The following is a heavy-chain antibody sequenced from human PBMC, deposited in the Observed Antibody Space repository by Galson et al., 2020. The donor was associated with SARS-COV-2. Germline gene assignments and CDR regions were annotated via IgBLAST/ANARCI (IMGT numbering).Heavy chain of an antibody. CDR1: GGSISSYY. Sequence: SETLSLTCTVSGGSISSYYWSWIRQPAGKGLEWIGRIYTSGSTNYNPSLKSRVTMSVDTSKNQFSLKLSSVTAADTAVYYCARDAYDYVWGSYRAEYWYFDLWGRGTLVTVSS. V-gene: IGHV4-4*07. CDR2: IYTSGST. J-gene: IGHJ2*01. CDR3: ARDAYDYVWGSYRAEYWYFDL. D-gene: IGHD3-16*02.